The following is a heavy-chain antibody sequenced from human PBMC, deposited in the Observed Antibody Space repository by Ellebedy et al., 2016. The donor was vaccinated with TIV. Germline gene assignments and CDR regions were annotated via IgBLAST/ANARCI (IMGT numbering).Heavy chain of an antibody. CDR1: GFTFSSYW. CDR3: ARGDGELYYYYGMDV. D-gene: IGHD4-17*01. CDR2: IKQDGSEK. J-gene: IGHJ6*02. Sequence: GGSLRLXCAASGFTFSSYWMSWVRQAPGKGLEWVANIKQDGSEKYYVDSVKGRFTISRDNAKNSLYLQMNSLRAEDTAVYYCARGDGELYYYYGMDVWGQGTTVTVSS. V-gene: IGHV3-7*01.